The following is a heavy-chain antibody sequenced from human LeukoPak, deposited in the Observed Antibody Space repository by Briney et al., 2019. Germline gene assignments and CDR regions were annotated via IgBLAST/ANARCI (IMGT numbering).Heavy chain of an antibody. Sequence: GGSLRLSCAASGFTFSTYAMSWVRQAPGKGLEWVSAIYDSGGRTFYADSVKGRFTISRDNSKNTLYFQMNSLRAEDTAVYYCAKGLDYASASAFDCWGQGTLVTVSS. CDR2: IYDSGGRT. D-gene: IGHD6-6*01. J-gene: IGHJ4*02. CDR3: AKGLDYASASAFDC. CDR1: GFTFSTYA. V-gene: IGHV3-23*01.